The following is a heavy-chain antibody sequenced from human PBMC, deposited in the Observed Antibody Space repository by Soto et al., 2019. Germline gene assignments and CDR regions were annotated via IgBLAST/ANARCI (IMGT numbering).Heavy chain of an antibody. D-gene: IGHD6-13*01. Sequence: PGGSLRLSCAASGFTFSDYYMSWIRQAPGKGLEWVSYISSGGSSIYYPDFVKGRFTMSRDNAKNSLYLQMNSLRAEDTAVYYCARGAAAGGNFDYWGQGTLVTVSS. CDR3: ARGAAAGGNFDY. J-gene: IGHJ4*02. CDR1: GFTFSDYY. V-gene: IGHV3-11*01. CDR2: ISSGGSSI.